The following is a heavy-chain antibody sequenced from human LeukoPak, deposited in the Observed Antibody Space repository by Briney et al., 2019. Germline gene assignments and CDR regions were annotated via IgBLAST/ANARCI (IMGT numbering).Heavy chain of an antibody. Sequence: SETLSLTCTVSGGSISSGGYYWSWIRQPPGKGLEWIGYIYYSGSTNYNPSLKSRVTISVDTSKNQFSLKLSSVTAADTAVYYCARAYYDSSGLGFDAFDIWGQGTMVTVSS. V-gene: IGHV4-61*08. D-gene: IGHD3-22*01. CDR3: ARAYYDSSGLGFDAFDI. J-gene: IGHJ3*02. CDR2: IYYSGST. CDR1: GGSISSGGYY.